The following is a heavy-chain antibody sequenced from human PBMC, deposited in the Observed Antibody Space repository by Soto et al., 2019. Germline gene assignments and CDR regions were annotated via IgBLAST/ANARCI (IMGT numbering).Heavy chain of an antibody. CDR3: AKEMIASTLADFFDY. CDR2: ISGSGGRT. D-gene: IGHD2-21*01. CDR1: GFTFSNYG. V-gene: IGHV3-23*01. Sequence: EVQLLESGGGLIQPGGSLRLSCEASGFTFSNYGRTWVRLAPGKGLEWVSTISGSGGRTFYADPVKGRFTISRDNSKNTLYLQMKSLRAEDTAVYYCAKEMIASTLADFFDYWGQGTLVTVSS. J-gene: IGHJ4*02.